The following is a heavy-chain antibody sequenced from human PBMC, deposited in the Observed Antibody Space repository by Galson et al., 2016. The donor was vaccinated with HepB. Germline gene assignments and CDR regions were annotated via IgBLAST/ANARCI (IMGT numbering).Heavy chain of an antibody. CDR1: GFTFSYYG. J-gene: IGHJ4*02. CDR3: AKDGVAYCGTDCYFDY. V-gene: IGHV3-30*18. CDR2: TSSDESVK. D-gene: IGHD2-21*01. Sequence: SLRLSCAASGFTFSYYGMHWVRQAPGKGLEWVAVTSSDESVKYYTESVKGRFTISRDNSKITLFLQMNSLRAEDTAVCYCAKDGVAYCGTDCYFDYWGQGTLVTVSS.